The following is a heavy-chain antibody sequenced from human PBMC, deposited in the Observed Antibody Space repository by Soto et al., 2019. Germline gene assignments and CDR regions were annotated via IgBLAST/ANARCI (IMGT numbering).Heavy chain of an antibody. CDR2: ISYDGSNK. CDR3: ARDYEDSSGYALDY. CDR1: GFTFSSYA. D-gene: IGHD3-22*01. V-gene: IGHV3-30-3*01. Sequence: QVQLVESGGGVVQPGRSLRLSCAASGFTFSSYAMHWVRQAPGKGLEWVAVISYDGSNKYYADSVKGRFTISRDNSKNTLYLQMNSLRAEDTAVYYWARDYEDSSGYALDYWGQGTLVTVSS. J-gene: IGHJ4*02.